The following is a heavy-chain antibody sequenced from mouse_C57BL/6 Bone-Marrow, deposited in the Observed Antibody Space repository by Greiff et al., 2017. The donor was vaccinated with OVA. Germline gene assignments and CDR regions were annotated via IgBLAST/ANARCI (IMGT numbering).Heavy chain of an antibody. CDR3: ARSATRAWFAY. V-gene: IGHV1-64*01. D-gene: IGHD1-2*01. CDR2: IHPNSGST. J-gene: IGHJ3*01. Sequence: VQLQQPGAELVKPGASVKLSCKASGYTFTSYWMHWVKQRPGQGLEWIGMIHPNSGSTNYNEKFKSKATLTVDKSSSTAYMQLSGLTSEDSAVYYCARSATRAWFAYWGQGSLVTVSA. CDR1: GYTFTSYW.